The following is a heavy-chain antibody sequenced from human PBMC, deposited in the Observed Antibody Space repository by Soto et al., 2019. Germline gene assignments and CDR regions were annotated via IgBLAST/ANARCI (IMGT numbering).Heavy chain of an antibody. CDR2: INYSGNT. CDR3: ARAISSGWSYDY. Sequence: TLSLTCTVSGDSIRTYYWSWIRQPPGKGLEWIGYINYSGNTNYNPSLKGRVTISVDTSKNQFSLKLSSVTAADTAVYYCARAISSGWSYDYWGQGALVTVSS. D-gene: IGHD6-19*01. CDR1: GDSIRTYY. V-gene: IGHV4-59*01. J-gene: IGHJ4*02.